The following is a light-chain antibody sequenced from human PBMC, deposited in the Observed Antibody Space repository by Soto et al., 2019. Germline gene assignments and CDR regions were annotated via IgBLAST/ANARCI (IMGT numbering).Light chain of an antibody. CDR1: QSFSSW. CDR3: QQYNSYSRT. V-gene: IGKV1-5*03. CDR2: KAS. Sequence: DIQMTQSPSTLSASVGDRVTITCRASQSFSSWLAWYQQKPGKAPKLLIYKASSLESGVPSRFSGSGSGTEFTLTISSLQPDDFATYYCQQYNSYSRTFGQGTKVAIK. J-gene: IGKJ1*01.